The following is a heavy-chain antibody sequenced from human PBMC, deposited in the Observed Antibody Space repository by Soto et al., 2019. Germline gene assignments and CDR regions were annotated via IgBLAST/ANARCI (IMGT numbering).Heavy chain of an antibody. V-gene: IGHV3-64D*08. Sequence: PGGSLRLSCSASGSTFSNHALHWVRQAPGKRLEYVSGISGNGVDVDYAASVNSRFTISRDNSKNTLYLQMTSLTTEDTAIYYCVRDSSYTVTYDYWGQGTLVTVSS. CDR1: GSTFSNHA. J-gene: IGHJ4*02. CDR3: VRDSSYTVTYDY. D-gene: IGHD4-17*01. CDR2: ISGNGVDV.